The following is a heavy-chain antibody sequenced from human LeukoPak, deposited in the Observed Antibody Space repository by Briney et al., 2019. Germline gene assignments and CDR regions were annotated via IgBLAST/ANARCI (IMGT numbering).Heavy chain of an antibody. J-gene: IGHJ4*02. Sequence: SETLSLTCTVSGYSISSGYYWGWIRQPPGKGLEWIGSIYHSGSTYYNPSLKSRVTTSVDTSKNQFSLKLSSVTAADTAVYYCARKDYTGFDYWGQGTLVTVSS. V-gene: IGHV4-38-2*02. CDR3: ARKDYTGFDY. CDR2: IYHSGST. D-gene: IGHD4-11*01. CDR1: GYSISSGYY.